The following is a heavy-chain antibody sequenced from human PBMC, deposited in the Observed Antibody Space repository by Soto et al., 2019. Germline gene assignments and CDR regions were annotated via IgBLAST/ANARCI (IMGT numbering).Heavy chain of an antibody. J-gene: IGHJ3*02. CDR3: GRERNDYGDYAHDAFNI. D-gene: IGHD4-17*01. CDR2: ISYDGSNK. CDR1: GFTFSSYA. Sequence: QVQLVESGGGVVQPGRSLRLSCAASGFTFSSYAMHWVRQAPGKGLEWVAVISYDGSNKYYADSVKGRFTITRDNSKNTMYLKMNGLRAGDPAVYYFGRERNDYGDYAHDAFNIWGKGTMVTVPS. V-gene: IGHV3-30-3*01.